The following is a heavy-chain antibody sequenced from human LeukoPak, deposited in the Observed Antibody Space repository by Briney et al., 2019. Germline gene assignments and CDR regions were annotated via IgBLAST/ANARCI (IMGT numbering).Heavy chain of an antibody. J-gene: IGHJ4*02. CDR2: IRYDGSNK. CDR1: GFTFSSYG. V-gene: IGHV3-30*02. D-gene: IGHD3-10*01. CDR3: AKFEDYGSGTFDY. Sequence: GGSLRLSCAASGFTFSSYGMHWVRQAPGKGLEWVAFIRYDGSNKYYADSVKGRFTISRDNSKNTLYLQMNSLRAEDTAVYYCAKFEDYGSGTFDYWGQGTLVTVSS.